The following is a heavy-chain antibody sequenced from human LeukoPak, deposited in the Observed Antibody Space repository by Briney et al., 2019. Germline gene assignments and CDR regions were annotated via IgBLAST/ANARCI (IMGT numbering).Heavy chain of an antibody. CDR2: IASETYGGTA. V-gene: IGHV3-49*04. CDR1: GFTFGDYA. Sequence: PGGSLRPSCTASGFTFGDYAMIWVRQAPGKGLEWVGFIASETYGGTAEYAASVKGRFTISRDDSKSIAYLQMNSLKTEDTAVYYCTRDQTPYYWGQGTLVTVSS. CDR3: TRDQTPYY. J-gene: IGHJ4*02.